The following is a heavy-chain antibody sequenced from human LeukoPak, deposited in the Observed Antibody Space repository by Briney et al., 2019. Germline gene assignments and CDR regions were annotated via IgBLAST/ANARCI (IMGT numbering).Heavy chain of an antibody. CDR3: ATGLLWFGESPRWFDP. CDR2: IYYSGST. Sequence: SETLSLTCTVSGGSISSYYWSWIRQPPGKGLEWIGYIYYSGSTNYNPSLKSRVTISVDTSKNQFSLKLSSVTAADTAVYYCATGLLWFGESPRWFDPWGQGTLVTVSS. CDR1: GGSISSYY. D-gene: IGHD3-10*01. J-gene: IGHJ5*02. V-gene: IGHV4-59*01.